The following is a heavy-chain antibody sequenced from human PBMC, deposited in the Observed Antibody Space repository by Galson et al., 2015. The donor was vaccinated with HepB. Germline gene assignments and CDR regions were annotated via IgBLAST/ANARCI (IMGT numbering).Heavy chain of an antibody. J-gene: IGHJ3*01. Sequence: SLRLSCAASGFTFDDYTMHWVRQAPGKGLEWVSLISWDGGSTYYADSVKGRFTISRDNSKNSLYLQMNSLRTEDTALYYCEAIHTAMDSFDYWGQGTMVTVSS. V-gene: IGHV3-43*01. CDR1: GFTFDDYT. CDR2: ISWDGGST. D-gene: IGHD5-18*01. CDR3: EAIHTAMDSFDY.